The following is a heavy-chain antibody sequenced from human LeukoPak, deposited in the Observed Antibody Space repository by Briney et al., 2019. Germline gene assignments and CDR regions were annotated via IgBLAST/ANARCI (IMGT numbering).Heavy chain of an antibody. CDR3: ARARNYYDSSALDY. Sequence: SETLSLTCTVSGGSVSSGSYYWSWIRQPPGKGLEWIGYIYYSGSTNYNPSLKSRVTISVDTSKNQFSLKLSSVTAADTAVYYCARARNYYDSSALDYWGQGTLVTVSS. J-gene: IGHJ4*02. D-gene: IGHD3-22*01. V-gene: IGHV4-61*01. CDR1: GGSVSSGSYY. CDR2: IYYSGST.